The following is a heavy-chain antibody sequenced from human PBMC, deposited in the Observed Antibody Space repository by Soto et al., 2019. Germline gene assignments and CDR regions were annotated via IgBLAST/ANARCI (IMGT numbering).Heavy chain of an antibody. CDR3: SRPRGVATPDFGWYDY. D-gene: IGHD6-19*01. V-gene: IGHV5-51*01. CDR1: GXRXXXYW. J-gene: IGHJ4*02. CDR2: LYPGDSYT. Sequence: PGESLKXXXXGSGXRXXXYWXXXXRXXXXXGLEWIGLLYPGDSYTKSSPSFQGQVTISADKSINPVYLQWSSLRASDTAIYYRSRPRGVATPDFGWYDYWGQGTPVTVSS.